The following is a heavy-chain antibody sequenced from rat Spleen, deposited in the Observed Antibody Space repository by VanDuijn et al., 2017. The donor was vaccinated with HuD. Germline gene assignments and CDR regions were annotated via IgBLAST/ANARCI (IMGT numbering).Heavy chain of an antibody. J-gene: IGHJ4*01. V-gene: IGHV5S11*01. CDR2: ISPSGGST. Sequence: EVKLVESGGGLVQPGRSLKLSCAASGFTFSNYYMAWVRQAPTKGLEWVASISPSGGSTYYPDSVKGRFTISRDNAKSTLYLQMDSLRSEETATYYCARTSLQWFRMDAWGQGASVTVSS. CDR3: ARTSLQWFRMDA. CDR1: GFTFSNYY. D-gene: IGHD1-1*01.